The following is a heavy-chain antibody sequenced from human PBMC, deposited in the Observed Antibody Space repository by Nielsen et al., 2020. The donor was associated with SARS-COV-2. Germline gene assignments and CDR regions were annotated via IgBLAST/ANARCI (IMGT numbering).Heavy chain of an antibody. CDR3: ARETPHTAIQN. CDR2: IYYSGST. V-gene: IGHV4-59*12. J-gene: IGHJ4*02. Sequence: SETLSLTCTVSGGSISSYYWSWIRQPPGKGLEWIGYIYYSGSTNYNPSLKSRVTISVDTSKNQFSLKLSSVTAADTAVYYCARETPHTAIQNWGQGTLVTVSS. CDR1: GGSISSYY. D-gene: IGHD5-18*01.